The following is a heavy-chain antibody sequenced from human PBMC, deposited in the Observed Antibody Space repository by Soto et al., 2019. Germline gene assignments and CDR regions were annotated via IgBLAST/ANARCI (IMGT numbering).Heavy chain of an antibody. CDR1: GVSISSSDYF. CDR3: ARLPRTTVDGPGTDS. J-gene: IGHJ4*02. Sequence: QLQLQESGPGLVKPSETLSLTCTVSGVSISSSDYFWGWIRQPPGKGLEWIASIHSSGRTFYNPSLQSRVPLAVDTSKNQFSLELTSVTAADTAVYYCARLPRTTVDGPGTDSWGQGTLVTVSS. V-gene: IGHV4-39*01. CDR2: IHSSGRT. D-gene: IGHD6-19*01.